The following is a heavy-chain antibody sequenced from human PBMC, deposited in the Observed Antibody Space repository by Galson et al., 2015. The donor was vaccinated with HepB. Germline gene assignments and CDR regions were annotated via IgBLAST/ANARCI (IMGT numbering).Heavy chain of an antibody. CDR3: AKDQASGSSWYVGYYYYGMDV. CDR1: GFTFSSYG. V-gene: IGHV3-30*18. J-gene: IGHJ6*02. Sequence: SLRLSCAASGFTFSSYGMHWVRQAPGKGLEWVAVISYDGSNKYYADSVKGRFTISRDNSKNTLYLQMNSLRAEDTAVYYCAKDQASGSSWYVGYYYYGMDVWGQGTTVTVSS. CDR2: ISYDGSNK. D-gene: IGHD6-13*01.